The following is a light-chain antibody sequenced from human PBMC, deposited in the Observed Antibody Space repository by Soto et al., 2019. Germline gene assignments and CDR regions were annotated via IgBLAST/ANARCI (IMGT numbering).Light chain of an antibody. CDR2: SDD. Sequence: QSVLTQPPSASRTPGQRVTISCSGSSSNIGSNAVSWYQHFPGTAPKVLIYSDDQRPSGVPDRFSGSKSGTSASLAISGLQAEDEADYFCAAWGDSLNTWVFGGGTQLTVL. V-gene: IGLV1-44*01. CDR1: SSNIGSNA. J-gene: IGLJ3*02. CDR3: AAWGDSLNTWV.